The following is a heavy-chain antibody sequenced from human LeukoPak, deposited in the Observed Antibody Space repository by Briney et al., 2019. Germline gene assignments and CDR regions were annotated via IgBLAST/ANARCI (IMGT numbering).Heavy chain of an antibody. CDR1: GGSISSGSYY. CDR2: IYTSGST. J-gene: IGHJ3*02. V-gene: IGHV4-61*02. D-gene: IGHD4-11*01. Sequence: SETLSLTCTVSGGSISSGSYYWSWIRQPAGKGLEWIGRIYTSGSTNYNPSLKSRVTISVDTSKNQFSLKLSSVTAADTAVYYCARPTTRKAFDIWGQGTMVTVS. CDR3: ARPTTRKAFDI.